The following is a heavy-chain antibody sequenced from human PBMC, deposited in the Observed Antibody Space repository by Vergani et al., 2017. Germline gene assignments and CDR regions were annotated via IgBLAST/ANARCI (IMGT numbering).Heavy chain of an antibody. CDR3: ALTAAAGTVWFLENWFDP. V-gene: IGHV1-18*01. J-gene: IGHJ5*02. CDR1: GYTFTSYG. Sequence: QVQLVQSGAEVKKPGASVKVSCKASGYTFTSYGISWVRQAPGQGLEWMGWISAYNCNTNYAQKLQGRVTMTTDTSTRTAYMELRSLRSDDTAVYYCALTAAAGTVWFLENWFDPWGQGTLVTVSS. CDR2: ISAYNCNT. D-gene: IGHD6-13*01.